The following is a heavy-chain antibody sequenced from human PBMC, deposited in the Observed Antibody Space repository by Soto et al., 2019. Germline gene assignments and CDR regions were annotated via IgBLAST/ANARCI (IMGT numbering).Heavy chain of an antibody. CDR1: GGSFSGYY. CDR2: VSHSGST. V-gene: IGHV4-34*01. CDR3: ARGDILTGYQY. J-gene: IGHJ4*02. D-gene: IGHD3-9*01. Sequence: PSETLSLTCAVYGGSFSGYYWSWIRQPPGKGLEWIGEVSHSGSTKYNPSLKSRVTISVDTSKNQFSLKLNSVTAADTAVYYCARGDILTGYQYWGQGALVTVSS.